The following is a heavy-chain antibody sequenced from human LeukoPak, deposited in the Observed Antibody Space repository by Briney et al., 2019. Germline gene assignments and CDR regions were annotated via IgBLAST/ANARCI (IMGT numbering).Heavy chain of an antibody. CDR2: ISYDGSNK. D-gene: IGHD1-14*01. CDR1: GFTFSSYG. Sequence: GRSLRLSCAASGFTFSSYGMHWVRQAPGKGLEWVAVISYDGSNKYYADSVKGRFTISRDNSKNTLYLQMNSLGAEDTAVYYCAKVPTGLYSYYYYMDVWGKGTTVTVSS. CDR3: AKVPTGLYSYYYYMDV. V-gene: IGHV3-30*18. J-gene: IGHJ6*03.